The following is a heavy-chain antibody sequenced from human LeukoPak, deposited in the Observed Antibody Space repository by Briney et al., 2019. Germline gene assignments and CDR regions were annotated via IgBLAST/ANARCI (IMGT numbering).Heavy chain of an antibody. CDR1: GGSISSLY. J-gene: IGHJ4*02. Sequence: SETLSLTCSVSGGSISSLYWSWIRQPPGKGLEWIGYIYYSGSTNYIPSLKSRVTISVDTSKNQFSLKLSSVTAADTAMYYCARVGSTGWPHFDYWGQGTLVTVSS. D-gene: IGHD6-19*01. CDR3: ARVGSTGWPHFDY. CDR2: IYYSGST. V-gene: IGHV4-59*01.